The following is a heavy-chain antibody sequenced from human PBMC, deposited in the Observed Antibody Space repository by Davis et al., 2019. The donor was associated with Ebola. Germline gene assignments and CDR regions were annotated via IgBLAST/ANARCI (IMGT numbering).Heavy chain of an antibody. Sequence: ASVKVPCKASGYTFTSYGISWVRQAPGQGLEWMGWISAYNGNTNYAQKFQGRVTITADESTSTAYMELSSLRSEDTAVYYCAREGRTIFGVAYYNWFDPWGQGTLVTVSS. D-gene: IGHD3-3*01. CDR1: GYTFTSYG. J-gene: IGHJ5*02. CDR3: AREGRTIFGVAYYNWFDP. V-gene: IGHV1-18*01. CDR2: ISAYNGNT.